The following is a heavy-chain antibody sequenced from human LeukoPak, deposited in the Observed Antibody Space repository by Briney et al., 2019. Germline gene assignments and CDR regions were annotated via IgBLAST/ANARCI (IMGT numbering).Heavy chain of an antibody. J-gene: IGHJ4*02. CDR2: MYYSGST. V-gene: IGHV4-59*01. CDR3: ARRATSGSPYYLDY. D-gene: IGHD3-10*01. Sequence: RSETLSLTCTVSGDSISGYYWTWIRLPPGKALEWIGYMYYSGSTNYNPSLRSRVTMSVDTPKNQLSLKLSSVTAADTAVYYCARRATSGSPYYLDYWGQGTLVTVSS. CDR1: GDSISGYY.